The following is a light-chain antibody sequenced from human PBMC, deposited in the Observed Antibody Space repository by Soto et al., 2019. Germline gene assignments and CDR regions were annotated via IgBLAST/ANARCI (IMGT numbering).Light chain of an antibody. J-gene: IGKJ3*01. CDR2: GAS. V-gene: IGKV3-15*01. Sequence: IVMTQSPATLSVSPGERATLSCRASQSVRSNLAWYQQKPGQAPRLLIYGASTRATGIPARFSGSGSGTEFTLTISSLQSEDFAVYYCQQYNNWPGTFGHGTQVDIK. CDR1: QSVRSN. CDR3: QQYNNWPGT.